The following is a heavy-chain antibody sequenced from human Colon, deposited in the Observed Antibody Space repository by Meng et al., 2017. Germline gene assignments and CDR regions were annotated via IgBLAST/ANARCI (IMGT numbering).Heavy chain of an antibody. J-gene: IGHJ4*01. CDR3: TRGWMPE. D-gene: IGHD2-2*01. Sequence: GQRVESGGGLVKPGESLSLSCAASGFTFSGFSLSWVRQAPGKGLEWVSSITGDSTYIYYADSVKGRFTVSRDNAKNSLYLQMNSLRADDTAVYYCTRGWMPEWGQGTLVTVSS. CDR2: ITGDSTYI. CDR1: GFTFSGFS. V-gene: IGHV3-21*01.